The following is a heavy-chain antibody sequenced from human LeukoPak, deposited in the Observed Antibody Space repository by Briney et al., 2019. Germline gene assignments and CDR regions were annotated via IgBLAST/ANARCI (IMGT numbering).Heavy chain of an antibody. CDR1: GFTFSSYA. V-gene: IGHV3-23*01. CDR2: ISYTSGST. J-gene: IGHJ4*03. CDR3: AKPGYCSGGTCFFDY. D-gene: IGHD2-15*01. Sequence: GGSLRLSCSASGFTFSSYAMYWVRQAPGKGLEWVSAISYTSGSTYYADSAKGRFTISRDNSKNTLFLQMNSLRAEDTAVYYCAKPGYCSGGTCFFDYWGLGTLVTVSS.